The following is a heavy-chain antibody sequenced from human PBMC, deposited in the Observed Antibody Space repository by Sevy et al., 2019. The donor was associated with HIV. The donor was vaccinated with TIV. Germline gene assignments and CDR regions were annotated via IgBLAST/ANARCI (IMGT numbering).Heavy chain of an antibody. D-gene: IGHD2-15*01. CDR3: AGSIVVVVAATREPPNWFDP. V-gene: IGHV4-30-4*01. CDR2: IYYSGST. Sequence: SETLSLTCTVSGGSISSGDYYWSWIRQPPGKGLEWIGNIYYSGSTYYNPSLKSRVTISVDTSKNQFSLKLSSVTAADTAVYYCAGSIVVVVAATREPPNWFDPWSQGTLVTVSS. J-gene: IGHJ5*02. CDR1: GGSISSGDYY.